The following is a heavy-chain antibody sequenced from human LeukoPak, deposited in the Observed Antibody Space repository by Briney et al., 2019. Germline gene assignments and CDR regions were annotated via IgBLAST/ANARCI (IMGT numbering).Heavy chain of an antibody. CDR3: ARGGAVSAPNFDY. V-gene: IGHV3-33*01. CDR2: IWYDGSNK. J-gene: IGHJ4*02. Sequence: GGSLRLSCAASGFTFRSFGMHWVRQAPGKGLEWVALIWYDGSNKYYADSVKGRVTISRDNSENTLYLKMNSLRAEDTAVYYCARGGAVSAPNFDYWGQGNLVTVSS. CDR1: GFTFRSFG. D-gene: IGHD5/OR15-5a*01.